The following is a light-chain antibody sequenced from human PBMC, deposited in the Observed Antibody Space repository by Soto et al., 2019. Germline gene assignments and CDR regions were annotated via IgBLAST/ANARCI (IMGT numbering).Light chain of an antibody. Sequence: DIQMTQSPSSVSASVGDTVTITCRASQAVSNRLAWYQQKPGDAPKLLIYAASTLQSGIPSRFSGSGSGTEFTLTISSLQPDDFATYYCQRTYNAPSFGQGTRLEIK. V-gene: IGKV1-12*01. CDR2: AAS. CDR3: QRTYNAPS. CDR1: QAVSNR. J-gene: IGKJ5*01.